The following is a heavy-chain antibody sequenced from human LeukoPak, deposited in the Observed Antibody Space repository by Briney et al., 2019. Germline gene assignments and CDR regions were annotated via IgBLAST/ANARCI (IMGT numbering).Heavy chain of an antibody. V-gene: IGHV1-46*01. Sequence: GASVKVSCKASGYTFTSYYMHWVRQAPGQGLEWMGIINPSGGSTSYAQKFQGRVTMTRDTSTSTVYMELSSLRSEDTAVYYCAREKPNHHYYYGMDVWGQGTTVTVSS. CDR1: GYTFTSYY. CDR3: AREKPNHHYYYGMDV. J-gene: IGHJ6*02. CDR2: INPSGGST.